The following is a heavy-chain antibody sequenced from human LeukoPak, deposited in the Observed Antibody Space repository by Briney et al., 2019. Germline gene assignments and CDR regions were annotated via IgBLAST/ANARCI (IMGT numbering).Heavy chain of an antibody. CDR3: ARHGRSGYSGYDVDY. D-gene: IGHD5-12*01. V-gene: IGHV4-34*01. CDR1: GGSFSGYY. Sequence: PSETLSLTCAVYGGSFSGYYWSWIRQPPGKVLEWIGEINHSGSTNYNPSPESRVTISVDTSKNQFSLKLSSVTAADTAVYYCARHGRSGYSGYDVDYWGQGTLVTVSS. CDR2: INHSGST. J-gene: IGHJ4*02.